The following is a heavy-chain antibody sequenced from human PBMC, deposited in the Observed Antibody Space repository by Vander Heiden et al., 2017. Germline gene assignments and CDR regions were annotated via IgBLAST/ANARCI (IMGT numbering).Heavy chain of an antibody. J-gene: IGHJ4*02. CDR2: SSGSGDST. CDR1: AFTFSTYA. D-gene: IGHD4-4*01. CDR3: AKHIWTTIITSLDY. Sequence: EVQLLASAGGLVQPGGSMRLSCAASAFTFSTYAMSWVRQAPGKGPEWVSTSSGSGDSTHYAESVKGRFTISRDNSKNTLYLQMNSLRAEDTAVYYCAKHIWTTIITSLDYWGQGTLVTVSS. V-gene: IGHV3-23*01.